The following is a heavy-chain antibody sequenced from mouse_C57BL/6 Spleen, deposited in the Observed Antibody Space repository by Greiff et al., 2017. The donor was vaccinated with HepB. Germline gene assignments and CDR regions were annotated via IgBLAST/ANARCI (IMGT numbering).Heavy chain of an antibody. CDR2: IDPSDSYT. J-gene: IGHJ3*01. V-gene: IGHV1-59*01. CDR1: GYTFTSYW. D-gene: IGHD2-5*01. Sequence: QVQLQQPGAELVRPGTSVKLSCKASGYTFTSYWMHWVKQRPGQGLEWIGVIDPSDSYTNYNQKFKGKATLTVDTSSSTAYMQISSLTSEDSAVYYCARGSNWFAYWGQGTLVTVSA. CDR3: ARGSNWFAY.